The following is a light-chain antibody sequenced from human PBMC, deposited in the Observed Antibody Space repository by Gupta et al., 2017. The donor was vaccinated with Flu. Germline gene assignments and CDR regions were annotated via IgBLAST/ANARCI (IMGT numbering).Light chain of an antibody. CDR1: QPINSNY. CDR3: QQDDCAPRT. V-gene: IGKV3-20*01. CDR2: GVS. Sequence: PGERATLSCTASQPINSNYIAWYQQKPGQAPRLLIYGVSRRATGIPDRFSGSGSGTDFTLSISRLEPEDFAVYYCQQDDCAPRTFGQGTKVEIK. J-gene: IGKJ1*01.